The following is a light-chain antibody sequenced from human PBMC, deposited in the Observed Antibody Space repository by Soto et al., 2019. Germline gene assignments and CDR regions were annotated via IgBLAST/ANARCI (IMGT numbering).Light chain of an antibody. CDR2: DAS. Sequence: EIVLTQSPGTLSLSPGERATLSCRASQSVSSSYLAWYQQKPGQAPRLLIYDASSRATGISDRFSGSGSGTDFTFTISRLEPEDFAVYYCQHYDSAQWTFGLGTNVDIK. CDR3: QHYDSAQWT. CDR1: QSVSSSY. V-gene: IGKV3-20*01. J-gene: IGKJ1*01.